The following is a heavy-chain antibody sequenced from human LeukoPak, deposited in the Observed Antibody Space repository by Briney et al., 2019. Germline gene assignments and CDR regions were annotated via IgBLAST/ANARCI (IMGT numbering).Heavy chain of an antibody. CDR3: ARGVGAGAFDY. CDR2: ISSSSDTI. Sequence: GGSLRLSCAASGSSFSTYTMNWVRQAPGKGLEWVSYISSSSDTIYYADSVKGRFTISRDNAKNSLYLQMNSLGDEDTAVYYCARGVGAGAFDYWGRGTLVTVSS. CDR1: GSSFSTYT. V-gene: IGHV3-48*02. D-gene: IGHD1-26*01. J-gene: IGHJ4*02.